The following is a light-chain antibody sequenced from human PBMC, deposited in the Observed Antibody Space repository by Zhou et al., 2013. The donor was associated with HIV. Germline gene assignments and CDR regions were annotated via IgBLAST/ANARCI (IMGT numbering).Light chain of an antibody. CDR3: ATWDDILSGWV. CDR2: MND. J-gene: IGLJ3*02. V-gene: IGLV1-47*01. CDR1: NSNIGENY. Sequence: QSALTQPPSASGTPGQRVTISCSGTNSNIGENYVSWYQRLPGTTPTLLIAMNDERPSGVPDRFSGSKSGTSASLAISGLRSEDEADYYCATWDDILSGWVFGGGTKVT.